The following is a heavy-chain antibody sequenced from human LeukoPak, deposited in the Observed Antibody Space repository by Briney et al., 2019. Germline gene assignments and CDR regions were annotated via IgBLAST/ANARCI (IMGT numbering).Heavy chain of an antibody. CDR3: ARDQGDYDFWSGPILYYFDY. CDR1: GFTFSGYW. J-gene: IGHJ4*02. Sequence: PGGSLRLSCAASGFTFSGYWMSWVRQAPGKGLEWVANIKQDGSEKYYVDSVKGRFTISRDNAKNSLYLQMNSLRAEDTAVYYCARDQGDYDFWSGPILYYFDYWGQGTLVTVSS. CDR2: IKQDGSEK. V-gene: IGHV3-7*01. D-gene: IGHD3-3*01.